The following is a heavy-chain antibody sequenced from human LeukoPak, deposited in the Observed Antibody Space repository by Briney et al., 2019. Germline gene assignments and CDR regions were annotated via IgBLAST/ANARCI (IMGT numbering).Heavy chain of an antibody. Sequence: SETLSLTCTVSGGSISSNSYYWGWIRQPPGKGLEWIGSIYYSGSIYYNPSLKSRVTISVDTSKNQFSLKLSSVTAADTAVYYCARNDYYDSSGYPYYMDVWGKGTTVTVSS. D-gene: IGHD3-22*01. V-gene: IGHV4-39*07. J-gene: IGHJ6*03. CDR2: IYYSGSI. CDR1: GGSISSNSYY. CDR3: ARNDYYDSSGYPYYMDV.